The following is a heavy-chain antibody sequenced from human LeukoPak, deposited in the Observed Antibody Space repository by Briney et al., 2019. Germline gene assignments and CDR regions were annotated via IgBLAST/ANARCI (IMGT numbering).Heavy chain of an antibody. V-gene: IGHV3-74*01. Sequence: GGSLRLSCAASGFTFSSHWMHWVRQPPEKGLVGVTHINADGSATYYAASVKGRFTISRDNARNTLYLQMHSLTAEDTGVYYCVRGALRDCSYTSCTRGNWFDPWGQGTLVTVSS. CDR1: GFTFSSHW. CDR2: INADGSAT. D-gene: IGHD2-2*01. CDR3: VRGALRDCSYTSCTRGNWFDP. J-gene: IGHJ5*02.